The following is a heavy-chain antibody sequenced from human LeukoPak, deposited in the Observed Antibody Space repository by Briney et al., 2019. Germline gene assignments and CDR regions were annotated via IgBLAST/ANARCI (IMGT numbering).Heavy chain of an antibody. CDR3: AIESAFDI. J-gene: IGHJ3*02. Sequence: SQTPSLTCTVSGGSITSYYWSWIRQPPGKGLEWIGYIYYSGSTNYNPSLKSRVTISVDTSKNQFSLKLSSVTAADTAVYYCAIESAFDIWGQGTMVTVSS. CDR2: IYYSGST. CDR1: GGSITSYY. V-gene: IGHV4-59*08.